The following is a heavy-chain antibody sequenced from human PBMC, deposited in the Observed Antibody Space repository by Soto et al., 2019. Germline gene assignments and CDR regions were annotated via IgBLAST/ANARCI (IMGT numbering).Heavy chain of an antibody. CDR3: ATQTPIGYCSSTSCYTDFDY. J-gene: IGHJ4*02. D-gene: IGHD2-2*02. Sequence: QPGGSLRLSCAASGFTCSSYAMSWVRQAPGKGLEWVSAISGSGGSTYYAYSVKGRFTISRDNSKNTLYLQMNSLRAEDTAVYYCATQTPIGYCSSTSCYTDFDYWGQGTLVTVSS. V-gene: IGHV3-23*01. CDR1: GFTCSSYA. CDR2: ISGSGGST.